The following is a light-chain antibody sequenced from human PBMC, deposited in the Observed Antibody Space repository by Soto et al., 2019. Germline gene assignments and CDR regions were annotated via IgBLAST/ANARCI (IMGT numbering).Light chain of an antibody. Sequence: QLVLTQPPSASGTPGQRVTISCSGSKSNIGSNHVYWYQQLPGTAPKLLINSNNQRPSGLPDRFSGSKSGTSASLAISGLRYEDDADYYCAAWDDRLRGGVFGGATKLTVL. J-gene: IGLJ3*02. CDR2: SNN. CDR3: AAWDDRLRGGV. V-gene: IGLV1-47*01. CDR1: KSNIGSNH.